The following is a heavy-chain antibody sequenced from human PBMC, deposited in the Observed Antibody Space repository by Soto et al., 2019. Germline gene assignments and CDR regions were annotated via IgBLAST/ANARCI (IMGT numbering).Heavy chain of an antibody. CDR3: ARPVGGNSGMDV. CDR2: ISPRGGST. V-gene: IGHV1-46*03. Sequence: QVQLVQSGAEVKKPGASVKVSCTASGYSFTNYYMHWVRQAPGQGLEWMGVISPRGGSTTYAEKFQGRVTMTSDSSRATVHMELSSLRSDDTAVYYCARPVGGNSGMDVWGQGTTVTVSS. CDR1: GYSFTNYY. D-gene: IGHD6-25*01. J-gene: IGHJ6*02.